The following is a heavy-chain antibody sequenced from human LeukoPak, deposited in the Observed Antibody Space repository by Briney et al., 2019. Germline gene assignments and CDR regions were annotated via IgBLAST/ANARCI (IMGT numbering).Heavy chain of an antibody. V-gene: IGHV3-23*01. CDR2: ISGRP. CDR1: GFTFSNYA. Sequence: HPGGSLRLSCAASGFTFSNYAMSWVRQAPGKGLELVSAISGRPSYADSVKGRFTISRDNSKNTLYLQVNSLRAEDTAVYYCAKALDYRYFHYWGQGTPITVSS. CDR3: AKALDYRYFHY. D-gene: IGHD4/OR15-4a*01. J-gene: IGHJ4*01.